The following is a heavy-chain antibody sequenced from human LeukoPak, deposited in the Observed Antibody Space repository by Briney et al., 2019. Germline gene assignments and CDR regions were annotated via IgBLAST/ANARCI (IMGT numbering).Heavy chain of an antibody. CDR3: ARTPGQQWLVPPRYGMDV. Sequence: APVKVSCKASGYTFTSYDINWVRQATGQGLEWMGWMNPNSGNTGYAQKFQGRVTMTRNTSISTDYMELSSLRSEDTAVYYCARTPGQQWLVPPRYGMDVWGQGTTVTVSS. D-gene: IGHD6-19*01. J-gene: IGHJ6*02. V-gene: IGHV1-8*01. CDR2: MNPNSGNT. CDR1: GYTFTSYD.